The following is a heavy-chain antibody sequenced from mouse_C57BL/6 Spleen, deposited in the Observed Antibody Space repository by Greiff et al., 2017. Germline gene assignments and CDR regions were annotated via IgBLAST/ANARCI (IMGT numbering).Heavy chain of an antibody. D-gene: IGHD2-1*01. V-gene: IGHV1-61*01. J-gene: IGHJ2*01. CDR2: IYPSDSAT. CDR3: AILYYGNYDY. CDR1: GYTFTSYW. Sequence: QVQLQQPGAELVRPGSSVKLSCKASGYTFTSYWMDWVKQRPGQGLEWIGNIYPSDSATHYNQKFKDKATLTVDKSSSKSYMHLSSLTSDDSAVYYCAILYYGNYDYWGQGTTLTVSS.